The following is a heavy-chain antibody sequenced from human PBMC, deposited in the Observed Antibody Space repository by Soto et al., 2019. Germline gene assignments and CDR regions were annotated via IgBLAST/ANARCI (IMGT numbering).Heavy chain of an antibody. Sequence: QVQLVQSGAEVKKPGSSVKVSCKASGDTFSSHGISWVRQAPGQGLEWMGGIIPIYGTTNYAQKFQDRVTITADESTSTAYLELSSLRSDDTAVYYCARDLGGCSAGICRYNWYDPWCQGTLFTVSS. V-gene: IGHV1-69*01. CDR2: IIPIYGTT. CDR1: GDTFSSHG. D-gene: IGHD2-15*01. CDR3: ARDLGGCSAGICRYNWYDP. J-gene: IGHJ5*02.